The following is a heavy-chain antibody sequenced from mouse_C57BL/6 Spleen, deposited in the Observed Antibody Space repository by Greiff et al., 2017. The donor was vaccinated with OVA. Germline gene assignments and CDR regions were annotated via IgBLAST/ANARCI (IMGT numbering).Heavy chain of an antibody. V-gene: IGHV5-4*01. Sequence: EVQRVESGGGLVKPGGSLKLSCAASGFTFSSYAMSWVRQTPEKRLEWVATISDGGSYTYYPDNVKGRFTISRDNAKNNLYLQMSHLKSEDTAMYYCARDGNYRFDYWGQGTTLTVSS. CDR2: ISDGGSYT. D-gene: IGHD2-1*01. CDR3: ARDGNYRFDY. CDR1: GFTFSSYA. J-gene: IGHJ2*01.